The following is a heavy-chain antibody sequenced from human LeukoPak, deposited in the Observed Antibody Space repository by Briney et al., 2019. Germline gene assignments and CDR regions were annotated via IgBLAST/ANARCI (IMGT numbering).Heavy chain of an antibody. CDR3: ARGGVSSSSIPYFDY. CDR1: GFTFDDYG. J-gene: IGHJ4*02. V-gene: IGHV3-20*01. CDR2: INWNGGGT. Sequence: GGSLRLSCAASGFTFDDYGMSWVRQAPGKGLEWVSGINWNGGGTGYGDSVKGRFTISRDNAKNSLYLQMNSLRAEDTALYHCARGGVSSSSIPYFDYWGQGTPVTVSS. D-gene: IGHD6-6*01.